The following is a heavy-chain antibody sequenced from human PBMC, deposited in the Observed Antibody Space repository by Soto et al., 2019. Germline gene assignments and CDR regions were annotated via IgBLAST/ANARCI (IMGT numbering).Heavy chain of an antibody. D-gene: IGHD4-17*01. CDR3: AREEATVVINWFDP. CDR2: IYYSGST. J-gene: IGHJ5*02. CDR1: GGSISSGGYY. V-gene: IGHV4-31*03. Sequence: KASETLSLTCTVSGGSISSGGYYWSWIRQHPGKGLEWIGYIYYSGSTYYNPSLKSRVTISVDTSKNQFSLKLSSLRSEDTAVYYCAREEATVVINWFDPWGQGTLVTVSS.